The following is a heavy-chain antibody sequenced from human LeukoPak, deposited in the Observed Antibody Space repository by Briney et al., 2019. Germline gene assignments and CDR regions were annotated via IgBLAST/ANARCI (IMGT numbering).Heavy chain of an antibody. CDR2: ISVSGGST. D-gene: IGHD2-15*01. CDR1: GFTFSSYA. CDR3: AKDLPLGYWPRTPLVLNYFDP. Sequence: PGGSLTLSCAASGFTFSSYAKSWVRHPPGKGQERVSLISVSGGSTYYADSMQGRFTVSRDNSKNTLYLQIDSLRAEDTAVYYCAKDLPLGYWPRTPLVLNYFDPWGQGTLVTVSS. V-gene: IGHV3-23*01. J-gene: IGHJ5*02.